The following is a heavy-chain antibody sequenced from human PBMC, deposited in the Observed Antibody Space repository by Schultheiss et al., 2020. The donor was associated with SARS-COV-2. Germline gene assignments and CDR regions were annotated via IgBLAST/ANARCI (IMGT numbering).Heavy chain of an antibody. CDR2: IYYSGST. V-gene: IGHV4-34*01. CDR3: ARKNIADLPYYHYYMDV. Sequence: SQTLSLTCAVYGGSFSGYYWSWIRQPPGKGLEWIGYIYYSGSTYYNPSLKSRVTISVDTSKNQFSLKLSSVTAADTAVYYCARKNIADLPYYHYYMDVWGKGTTVTVSS. D-gene: IGHD6-13*01. CDR1: GGSFSGYY. J-gene: IGHJ6*03.